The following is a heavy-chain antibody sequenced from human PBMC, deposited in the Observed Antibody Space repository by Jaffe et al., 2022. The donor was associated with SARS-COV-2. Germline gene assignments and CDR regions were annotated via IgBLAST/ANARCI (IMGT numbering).Heavy chain of an antibody. Sequence: EVQLVESGGGLVQPGGSLRLSCEASGFTFSSYFIHWVRQAPGKGLVWVSRINSDGSSTRYADSVKGRFTMSRDNAKNTLYLQMNSLRAEDTAVYYCARDPRSGTYSVAMDVWGQGTTVTVSS. CDR3: ARDPRSGTYSVAMDV. D-gene: IGHD1-26*01. CDR2: INSDGSST. CDR1: GFTFSSYF. V-gene: IGHV3-74*01. J-gene: IGHJ6*02.